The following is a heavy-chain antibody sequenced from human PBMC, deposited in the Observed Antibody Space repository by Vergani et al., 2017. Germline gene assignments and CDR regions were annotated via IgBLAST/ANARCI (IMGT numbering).Heavy chain of an antibody. CDR1: GYSFTSYW. CDR2: IDPSDSYT. Sequence: EVQLVQSGAEVKKPGESLRISCKGSGYSFTSYWISWVRQMPGKGLEWMGRIDPSDSYTNYSPSFQGHVTISADKSIITAYLQWSSLKASDTAMYYCARELDWVDSSGYPLAVQHWGQGPLVTVSS. CDR3: ARELDWVDSSGYPLAVQH. V-gene: IGHV5-10-1*03. J-gene: IGHJ1*01. D-gene: IGHD3-22*01.